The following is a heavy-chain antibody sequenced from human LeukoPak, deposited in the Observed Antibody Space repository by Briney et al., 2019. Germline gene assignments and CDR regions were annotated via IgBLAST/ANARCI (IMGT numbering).Heavy chain of an antibody. Sequence: PGGSLRLSCAGSGFTFSTYWMTWVRQAPGKGLEWVANIKQDGSEKYYVDSVKGRFIISRDNAKNSLYLQMNSLRAEDTAVYYCAELGITMIGGVWGKGTTVTISS. CDR1: GFTFSTYW. V-gene: IGHV3-7*01. CDR3: AELGITMIGGV. D-gene: IGHD3-10*02. J-gene: IGHJ6*04. CDR2: IKQDGSEK.